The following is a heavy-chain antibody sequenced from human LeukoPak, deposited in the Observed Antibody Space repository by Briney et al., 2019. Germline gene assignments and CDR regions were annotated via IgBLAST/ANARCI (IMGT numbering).Heavy chain of an antibody. D-gene: IGHD3-16*02. CDR1: GFTFSGSA. J-gene: IGHJ4*02. CDR2: IRSKANSYAT. CDR3: TRMSNDYVWGSYRTFDY. Sequence: PGGSLRLSCAASGFTFSGSAMHWVRQASGKGLEWVGRIRSKANSYATAYAASVKGRFTISRDDSKNTAYLQMNSLKTEDTAVYYRTRMSNDYVWGSYRTFDYWGQGTLVTVSS. V-gene: IGHV3-73*01.